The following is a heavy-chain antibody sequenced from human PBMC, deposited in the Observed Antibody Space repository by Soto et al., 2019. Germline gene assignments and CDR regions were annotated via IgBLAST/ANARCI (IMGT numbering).Heavy chain of an antibody. V-gene: IGHV3-23*01. CDR3: AKEGPFGGVIVIPQNFDY. D-gene: IGHD3-16*02. Sequence: EVQRLESGGGLVQPGGSLGLSCAASGFTFSSYAMSWVRQAPGKGLEWVSAISGSGGSTYYADSVKGRFTISRDNSKNTLYLQMNSLRAEDTAVYYCAKEGPFGGVIVIPQNFDYWGQGTLVTVSS. CDR2: ISGSGGST. J-gene: IGHJ4*02. CDR1: GFTFSSYA.